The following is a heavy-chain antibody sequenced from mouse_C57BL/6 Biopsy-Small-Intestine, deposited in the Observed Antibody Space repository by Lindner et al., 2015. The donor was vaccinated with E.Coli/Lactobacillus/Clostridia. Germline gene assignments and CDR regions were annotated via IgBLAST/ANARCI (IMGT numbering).Heavy chain of an antibody. Sequence: QLQESGADLVRPGASVKLSCTASGFNIKGDYMHWVKQRPEQGLEWIGRIDPANGNTKYAPNFQDKATITADTSSNTAYLQLSSLTSEDTAVYYCARSGYRNYFFAHWGQGTLVTVSA. CDR3: ARSGYRNYFFAH. CDR2: IDPANGNT. V-gene: IGHV14-3*01. D-gene: IGHD1-1*01. CDR1: GFNIKGDY. J-gene: IGHJ3*01.